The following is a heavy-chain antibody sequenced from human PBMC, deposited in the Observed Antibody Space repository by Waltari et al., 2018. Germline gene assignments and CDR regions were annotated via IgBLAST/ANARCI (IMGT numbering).Heavy chain of an antibody. V-gene: IGHV3-23*01. CDR2: ISGSGGST. J-gene: IGHJ5*02. CDR1: GFTFSSYA. Sequence: LLESGGGLVQPGGSLRLSCAASGFTFSSYAMSWVRQAPGKGLEWVSAISGSGGSTYYADSVKGRFTISRDNSKNTLYLQMNSLRAEDTAVYYCAKDSSNWNYGRQALAWFDPWGQGTLVTVSS. D-gene: IGHD1-7*01. CDR3: AKDSSNWNYGRQALAWFDP.